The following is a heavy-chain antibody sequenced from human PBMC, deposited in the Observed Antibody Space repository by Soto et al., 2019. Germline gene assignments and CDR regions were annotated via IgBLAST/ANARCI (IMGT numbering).Heavy chain of an antibody. CDR2: ISWNSGSI. CDR3: AKDIQRLVDAFDI. Sequence: PVGSLRLSCAASGFTFDDYAMHWVRQAPGKGLEWVSGISWNSGSIGYADSVKGRFTISRDNAKNSLYLQMNSLRAEDTALYYCAKDIQRLVDAFDIWGQGTMVTVS. J-gene: IGHJ3*02. CDR1: GFTFDDYA. V-gene: IGHV3-9*01. D-gene: IGHD6-19*01.